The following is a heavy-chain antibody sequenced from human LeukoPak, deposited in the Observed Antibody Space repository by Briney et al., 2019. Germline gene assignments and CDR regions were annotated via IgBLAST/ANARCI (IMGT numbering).Heavy chain of an antibody. CDR2: INPNSGGT. Sequence: GASVKVSCKASGYTFTGYYMHWVRQAPGQGLEWMGWINPNSGGTNYAQKFQGRVTMTRDTSISTAYMELSRLRSDDTAVYYCAITKTYSSSWRDAFDIWGQGTMVTVSS. D-gene: IGHD6-13*01. V-gene: IGHV1-2*02. CDR3: AITKTYSSSWRDAFDI. J-gene: IGHJ3*02. CDR1: GYTFTGYY.